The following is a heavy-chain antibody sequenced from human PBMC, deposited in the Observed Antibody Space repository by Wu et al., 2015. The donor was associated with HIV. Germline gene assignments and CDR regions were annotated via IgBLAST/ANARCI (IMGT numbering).Heavy chain of an antibody. CDR3: ATGDEGGGYSEF. J-gene: IGHJ4*02. V-gene: IGHV1-69-2*01. CDR2: VDPEDGET. D-gene: IGHD2-21*01. Sequence: QLVQSGAEVKKPGTSVTISCRVSGYIFTDFYLHWVQQAPGKGLEWMGLVDPEDGETTYAEKFQGRVAITADTSTNTAYMQLSSLEFDDTAIYYCATGDEGGGYSEFWGQGTLVTVSS. CDR1: GYIFTDFY.